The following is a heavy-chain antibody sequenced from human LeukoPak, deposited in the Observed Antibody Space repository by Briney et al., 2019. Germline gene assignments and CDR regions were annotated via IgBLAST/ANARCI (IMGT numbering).Heavy chain of an antibody. CDR2: IYYSGST. CDR1: GGSISSHY. V-gene: IGHV4-59*11. CDR3: AVAPLAYCGGDCYPDYFDH. Sequence: SETLSLTCTVSGGSISSHYWSWIRQPPGKGLEWIGYIYYSGSTNYNPSLKSRVTISVDTSKNQFSLKLSSVTAADTAVYYCAVAPLAYCGGDCYPDYFDHWGQGTLVTVSS. J-gene: IGHJ4*02. D-gene: IGHD2-21*01.